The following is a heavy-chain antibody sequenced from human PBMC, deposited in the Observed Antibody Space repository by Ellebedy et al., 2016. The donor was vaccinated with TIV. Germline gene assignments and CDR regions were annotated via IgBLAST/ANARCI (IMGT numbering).Heavy chain of an antibody. Sequence: MPSETLSLTCAVYGGSFSGYYWSWIRQPPGKGLEWIGEINHSGSTNYNPSLKSRVTVSVDTSKNQFSLKLSSVTAADTAVYYCARAGPYNDILTGYYPYWYFDLWGRGTLVTVSS. CDR2: INHSGST. CDR1: GGSFSGYY. J-gene: IGHJ2*01. D-gene: IGHD3-9*01. CDR3: ARAGPYNDILTGYYPYWYFDL. V-gene: IGHV4-34*01.